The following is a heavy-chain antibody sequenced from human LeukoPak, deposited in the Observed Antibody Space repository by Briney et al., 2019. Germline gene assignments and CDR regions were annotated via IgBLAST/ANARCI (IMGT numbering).Heavy chain of an antibody. Sequence: GGSLRLSCAASGFTFSSYEMNWVRQAPGKGLEWVSYISSSGSTIYYADSVKGRFTISRDNAKNSLYLQMNSLRAEDTAVYYCAKDLIPLVAAAGTALYWGQGTLVTVSS. CDR2: ISSSGSTI. D-gene: IGHD6-13*01. CDR1: GFTFSSYE. J-gene: IGHJ4*02. V-gene: IGHV3-48*03. CDR3: AKDLIPLVAAAGTALY.